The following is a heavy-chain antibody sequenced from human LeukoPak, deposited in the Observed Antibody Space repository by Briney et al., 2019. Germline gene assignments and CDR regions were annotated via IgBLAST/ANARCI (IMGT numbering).Heavy chain of an antibody. CDR3: SKDPNGDYVGAFDM. CDR1: GLTVSNYA. V-gene: IGHV3-23*01. Sequence: PGGSLRLSCTASGLTVSNYATTRVRQAPGKGLEWVSSITGSGRGTYYADSVKGRFSVSRDNSQNTVFLHMNSLRADDTALYYCSKDPNGDYVGAFDMWGPGTMVTVSS. CDR2: ITGSGRGT. D-gene: IGHD4-17*01. J-gene: IGHJ3*02.